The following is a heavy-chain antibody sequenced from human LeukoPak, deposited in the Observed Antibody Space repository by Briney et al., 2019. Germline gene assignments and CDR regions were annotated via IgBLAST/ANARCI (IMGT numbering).Heavy chain of an antibody. D-gene: IGHD3/OR15-3a*01. CDR3: ARADVDNYYYYMDV. Sequence: GGSLRLSCAASGFTFSSYAMHWVRQAPGKGLKYVSAISSNGGSTYYANSVKGRFTISRDNSKNTLYLQMGSLRAEDMAVYYCARADVDNYYYYMDVWGKGTTVTVSS. J-gene: IGHJ6*03. CDR1: GFTFSSYA. V-gene: IGHV3-64*01. CDR2: ISSNGGST.